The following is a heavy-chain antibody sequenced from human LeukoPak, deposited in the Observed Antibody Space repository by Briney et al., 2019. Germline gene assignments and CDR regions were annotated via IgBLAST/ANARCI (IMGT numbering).Heavy chain of an antibody. V-gene: IGHV3-48*03. Sequence: SLRLSCAASGFTSSSYEMNWVPQAPGQRLKWFSYISSSGSTISYATSAKSRFTISRDNAKNSLYLQMNSLRAEDTAVYYCARSVDTAMVYYFDYWGQGTLVTVSS. CDR3: ARSVDTAMVYYFDY. CDR1: GFTSSSYE. D-gene: IGHD5-18*01. J-gene: IGHJ4*02. CDR2: ISSSGSTI.